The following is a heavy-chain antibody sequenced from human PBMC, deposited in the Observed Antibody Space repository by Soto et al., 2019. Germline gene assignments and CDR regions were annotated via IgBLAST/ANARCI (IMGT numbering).Heavy chain of an antibody. CDR3: FRIAVAATIDS. CDR1: GFPYRDYY. V-gene: IGHV3-11*03. Sequence: GGSLSLSCADSGFPYRDYYMSWIRQAPGKGLEWVSYISSSSSYTNYADSVKGRFTISRDNAKNSLYLQMNSLRAEDTAVYYCFRIAVAATIDSWGLGTVLTVSS. D-gene: IGHD6-19*01. J-gene: IGHJ4*02. CDR2: ISSSSSYT.